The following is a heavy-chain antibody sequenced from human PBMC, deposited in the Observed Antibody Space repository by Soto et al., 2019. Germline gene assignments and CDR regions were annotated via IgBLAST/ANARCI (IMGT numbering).Heavy chain of an antibody. D-gene: IGHD6-13*01. CDR1: GGTFSSYA. CDR2: IIPIFGTA. CDR3: ARADSSSWYSLSYGMDV. J-gene: IGHJ6*02. Sequence: SVKVSCKASGGTFSSYAISWVRQAPGQGLEWMGGIIPIFGTANYAQKFQGRVTITADESTSTAYMELSSLRSEDTAVYYCARADSSSWYSLSYGMDVWGQGTTVTVPS. V-gene: IGHV1-69*13.